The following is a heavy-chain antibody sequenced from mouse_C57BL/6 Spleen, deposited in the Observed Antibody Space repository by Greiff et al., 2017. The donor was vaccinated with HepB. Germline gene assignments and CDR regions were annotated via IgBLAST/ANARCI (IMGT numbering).Heavy chain of an antibody. Sequence: VKLQESGAELARPGASVKMSCKASGYTFTSYTMHWVKQRPGQGLEWIGYINPSSGYTKYNQKFKDKATLTADTSSSTAYMQLSSLTSEDSAVYYCARDGYDGAWLAYWGQGTLVTVSA. CDR1: GYTFTSYT. CDR3: ARDGYDGAWLAY. D-gene: IGHD2-2*01. V-gene: IGHV1-4*01. CDR2: INPSSGYT. J-gene: IGHJ3*01.